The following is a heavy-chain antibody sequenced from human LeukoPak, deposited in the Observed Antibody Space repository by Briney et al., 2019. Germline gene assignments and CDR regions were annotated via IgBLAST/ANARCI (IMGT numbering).Heavy chain of an antibody. CDR3: AREPDDYGDYVGAGFDI. D-gene: IGHD4-17*01. Sequence: PSETLSLTCTVSGGSISSGGYFWSWIRQHPGKGLEWIGYIYYSGTTYYTPSLRSRVTISVDMSKNEFSLKLTSVTAADTAVYFCAREPDDYGDYVGAGFDIWGQGTMVTVSS. CDR1: GGSISSGGYF. J-gene: IGHJ3*02. V-gene: IGHV4-31*03. CDR2: IYYSGTT.